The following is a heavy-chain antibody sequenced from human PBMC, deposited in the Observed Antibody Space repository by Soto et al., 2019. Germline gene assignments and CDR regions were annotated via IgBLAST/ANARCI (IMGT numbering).Heavy chain of an antibody. Sequence: SGPTLVKPTQTLTLTCTFSGFSLSTSGVGVGWIRQPPGKALEWLALIYWNDDKRYSPSLKGRLTITKDTSKNQVVLTMTNMDPVDTATYYCAHSVTAMVPFDYWGQGTLVTVSS. D-gene: IGHD5-18*01. CDR2: IYWNDDK. CDR3: AHSVTAMVPFDY. V-gene: IGHV2-5*01. J-gene: IGHJ4*02. CDR1: GFSLSTSGVG.